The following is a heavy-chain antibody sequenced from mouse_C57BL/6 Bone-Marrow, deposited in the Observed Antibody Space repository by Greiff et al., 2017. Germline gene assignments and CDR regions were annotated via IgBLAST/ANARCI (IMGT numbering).Heavy chain of an antibody. D-gene: IGHD1-1*01. V-gene: IGHV5-12*01. CDR3: ARHRTPYYYGSSAYFDV. CDR2: ISNGGGST. Sequence: VQLKESGGGLVQPGGSLKLSCAASGFTFSDYYMYWVRQTPEKRLEWVAYISNGGGSTYYPDTVKGRFTISRDNAKNTLYLQMSRLKSEDTAMYYCARHRTPYYYGSSAYFDVWGTGTTVTVSS. J-gene: IGHJ1*03. CDR1: GFTFSDYY.